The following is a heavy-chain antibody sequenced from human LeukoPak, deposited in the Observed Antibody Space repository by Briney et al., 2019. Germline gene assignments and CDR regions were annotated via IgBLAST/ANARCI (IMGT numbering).Heavy chain of an antibody. V-gene: IGHV3-74*01. CDR2: INGDGSTT. J-gene: IGHJ4*02. CDR1: GFTFSSYW. Sequence: GGSLRLSCAASGFTFSSYWMHWVRQAPGKGLVWVSRINGDGSTTTYADSVQGRFTISRDNAKNTLYLQMNSLRAEDTAVYYCAREGITVAGTEFDYWGQGTLVTVSS. CDR3: AREGITVAGTEFDY. D-gene: IGHD6-19*01.